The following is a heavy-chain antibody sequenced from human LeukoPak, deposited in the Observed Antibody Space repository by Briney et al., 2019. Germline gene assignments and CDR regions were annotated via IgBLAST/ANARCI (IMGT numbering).Heavy chain of an antibody. CDR1: RFTSSKFW. J-gene: IGHJ4*02. CDR2: IYQDGSEK. D-gene: IGHD3-22*01. V-gene: IGHV3-7*01. Sequence: PLGCPRLSSADSRFTSSKFWMNSVRQAPGKGLERVANIYQDGSEKYSVDSVKGRFTISRDNAKNSLYLQMNNLRGEDTAVYYCARGHYYDFDWGQGTLVTVSS. CDR3: ARGHYYDFD.